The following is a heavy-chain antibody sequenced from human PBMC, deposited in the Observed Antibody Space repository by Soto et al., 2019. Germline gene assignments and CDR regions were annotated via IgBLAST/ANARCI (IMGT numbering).Heavy chain of an antibody. CDR3: AREKEGLSYFDY. V-gene: IGHV4-31*03. CDR1: GGSISSGGYY. CDR2: IYYSGST. Sequence: QVQLQESGPGLVKPSQTLSLTCTVSGGSISSGGYYWSWIRQHPGKGLEWIGYIYYSGSTYYNPALKRRVTISVDTSKNQFSLKLSSVTAADTAVYYCAREKEGLSYFDYWGHGTLVTVSS. J-gene: IGHJ4*01. D-gene: IGHD2-21*02.